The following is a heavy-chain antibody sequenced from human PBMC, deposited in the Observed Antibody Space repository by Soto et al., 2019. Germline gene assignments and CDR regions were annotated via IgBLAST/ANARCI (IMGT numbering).Heavy chain of an antibody. CDR1: GFMFSSHG. J-gene: IGHJ4*02. Sequence: QVQLVESGGGVAQPGRSLRLSCAASGFMFSSHGMHWIRQAPGKGLEWVAVIWYVGSNKYYADSVKGRFTISRDNSKNTLYLQMNSLRVEDTAVYYCGPDTLDYWGQGTLVTVSS. V-gene: IGHV3-33*01. CDR2: IWYVGSNK. CDR3: GPDTLDY.